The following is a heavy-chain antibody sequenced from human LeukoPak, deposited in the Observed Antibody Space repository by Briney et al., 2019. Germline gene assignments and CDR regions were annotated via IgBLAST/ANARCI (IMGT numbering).Heavy chain of an antibody. CDR3: AKDLPSYDFWSGSMY. CDR2: IRYDGSNK. Sequence: GGSLRLSCAASGFTFSSYGMHWVRQAPGKGLEWVAFIRYDGSNKYYADSVKGRFTISRDNSKNTLYLQMNSLRAEDTAVYYCAKDLPSYDFWSGSMYWGPGTLVTVSS. D-gene: IGHD3-3*01. CDR1: GFTFSSYG. J-gene: IGHJ4*02. V-gene: IGHV3-30*02.